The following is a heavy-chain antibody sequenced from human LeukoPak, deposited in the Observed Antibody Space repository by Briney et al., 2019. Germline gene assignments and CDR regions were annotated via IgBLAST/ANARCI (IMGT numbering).Heavy chain of an antibody. CDR1: GFTFSSYS. J-gene: IGHJ6*03. D-gene: IGHD1-26*01. CDR3: ARDPYSGSYGDYYYYYMDV. V-gene: IGHV3-21*01. CDR2: ISSSSSYI. Sequence: GGSLRLSCAASGFTFSSYSMDWVRQAPGKGLEWVSSISSSSSYIYYADSVKGRFTISRDNAKNSLYLQMNSLRAEDTAVYYCARDPYSGSYGDYYYYYMDVWGKGTTVTISS.